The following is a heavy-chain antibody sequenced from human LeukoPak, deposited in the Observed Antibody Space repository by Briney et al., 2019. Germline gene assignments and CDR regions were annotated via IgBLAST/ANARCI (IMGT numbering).Heavy chain of an antibody. D-gene: IGHD2-2*01. CDR1: GGSISSGEYY. V-gene: IGHV4-30-4*01. Sequence: SETLSLTCTVSGGSISSGEYYWSWIHQPPGKGLEWIGYIYYSGSTYYNPSLKSRVTISVDTSKNQFSLKLSSVTAADTAVYYCARVGFRYCSSTSCFDAFDLWGQGTMVTVSS. J-gene: IGHJ3*01. CDR3: ARVGFRYCSSTSCFDAFDL. CDR2: IYYSGST.